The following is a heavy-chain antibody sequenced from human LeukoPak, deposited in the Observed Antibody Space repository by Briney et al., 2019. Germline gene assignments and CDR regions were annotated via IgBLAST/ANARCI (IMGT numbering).Heavy chain of an antibody. V-gene: IGHV3-48*03. J-gene: IGHJ4*02. Sequence: GGSLRLSCAASGFTFSSYEMNWVRQAPGKGLEWVSYISSSGSTIYYADSVKGRFTISRDNAKNSLYLQMNSLRAEDTAVYYCAKSIKQWLVRGAPFDYWGQGTLVTVSS. D-gene: IGHD6-19*01. CDR3: AKSIKQWLVRGAPFDY. CDR1: GFTFSSYE. CDR2: ISSSGSTI.